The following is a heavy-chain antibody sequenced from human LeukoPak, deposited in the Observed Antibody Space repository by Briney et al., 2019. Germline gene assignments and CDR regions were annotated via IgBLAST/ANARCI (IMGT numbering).Heavy chain of an antibody. CDR3: AKDIRGSYSKGVAYYYGMDV. CDR2: ISWDGGST. CDR1: GFTFDDYT. Sequence: GGSLRLSCAASGFTFDDYTMHWVRQAPGKGLEWVSLISWDGGSTYYADSVKGRFAISRDNSKNSLYLQMNSLRTEDTALYYCAKDIRGSYSKGVAYYYGMDVWGQGTTVTVSS. J-gene: IGHJ6*02. D-gene: IGHD3-10*01. V-gene: IGHV3-43*01.